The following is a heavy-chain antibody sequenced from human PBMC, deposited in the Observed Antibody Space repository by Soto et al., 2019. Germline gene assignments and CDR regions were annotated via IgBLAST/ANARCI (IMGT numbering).Heavy chain of an antibody. CDR1: GGSFSGYY. Sequence: PSETLSLTCAVYGGSFSGYYWSWIRQPPGKGLEWIGEINHSGSTNYNPSLKSRVTISVDTSKNQFSLKLSSVTAADTAVYYCARGDFPPPGGNSSPPHYDYWGQGTLVTVSS. J-gene: IGHJ4*02. D-gene: IGHD2-21*02. V-gene: IGHV4-34*01. CDR3: ARGDFPPPGGNSSPPHYDY. CDR2: INHSGST.